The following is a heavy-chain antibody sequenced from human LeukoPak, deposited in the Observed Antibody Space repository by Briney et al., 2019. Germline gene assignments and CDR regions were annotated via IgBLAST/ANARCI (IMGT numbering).Heavy chain of an antibody. CDR2: ISHSGST. D-gene: IGHD2-8*02. V-gene: IGHV4-4*02. Sequence: SETLSLTCAVSGDSISSRNWWNWVCQPPGKGLDWIGEISHSGSTKYNPSLKNRVTISKDNSKNEFSLKLNSVTAADTAVYYCSRSAGWWSLDYWGQGALVTVSA. CDR1: GDSISSRNW. J-gene: IGHJ4*02. CDR3: SRSAGWWSLDY.